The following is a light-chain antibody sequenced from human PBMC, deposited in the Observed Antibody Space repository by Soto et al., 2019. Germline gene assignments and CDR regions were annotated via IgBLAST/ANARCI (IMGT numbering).Light chain of an antibody. V-gene: IGLV1-40*01. CDR1: SSNIGAGYD. CDR2: GNS. Sequence: QSVLTQPPSVSGAPGQRVTISCTGSSSNIGAGYDVHWYQQLPGTAPKLLIYGNSNRPSGVPDRFSGSKSGTSASLAITGLQAEDEADYHCLSYDSTLSGAGFGGGTKLTVL. J-gene: IGLJ3*02. CDR3: LSYDSTLSGAG.